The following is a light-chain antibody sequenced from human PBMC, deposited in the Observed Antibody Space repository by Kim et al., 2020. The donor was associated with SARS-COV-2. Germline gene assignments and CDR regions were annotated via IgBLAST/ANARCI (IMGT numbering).Light chain of an antibody. CDR1: DSNIGNNH. Sequence: GQGVTIACSGSDSNIGNNHIYWSQQLPGTAPKVLIYKKNQRPSGVPDRFSGSKSGTSGSLAISGLRSEDEADYYCASWDDSLSSVVFGGGTQLTVL. V-gene: IGLV1-47*01. J-gene: IGLJ2*01. CDR2: KKN. CDR3: ASWDDSLSSVV.